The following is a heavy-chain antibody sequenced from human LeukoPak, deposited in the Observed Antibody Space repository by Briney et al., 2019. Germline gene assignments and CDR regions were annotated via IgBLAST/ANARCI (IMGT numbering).Heavy chain of an antibody. V-gene: IGHV3-66*02. CDR2: IFSGGST. Sequence: PGGSLRLSCAASGFTFSSYAMSWVRQAPGKGLEWVSVIFSGGSTYYADSVKGRFTISRDNSKNTLYLQMDSLRAEDTAVYYCARGEADYWGQGTLVTVSS. J-gene: IGHJ4*02. CDR1: GFTFSSYA. CDR3: ARGEADY. D-gene: IGHD2-21*01.